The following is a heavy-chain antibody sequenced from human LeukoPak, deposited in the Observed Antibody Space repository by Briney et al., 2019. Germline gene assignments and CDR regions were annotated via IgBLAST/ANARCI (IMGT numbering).Heavy chain of an antibody. D-gene: IGHD6-13*01. Sequence: SQTLSLTCTVSGGSISSGDYYWSWIRQPPGKGLEWIGYIYYSGSTYYNPSLKSRVTISVDTSKNQFSLKLSSVTAADTAVYYCARLGRQQTLRDYWGQGTLVTVSS. J-gene: IGHJ4*02. V-gene: IGHV4-30-4*01. CDR1: GGSISSGDYY. CDR3: ARLGRQQTLRDY. CDR2: IYYSGST.